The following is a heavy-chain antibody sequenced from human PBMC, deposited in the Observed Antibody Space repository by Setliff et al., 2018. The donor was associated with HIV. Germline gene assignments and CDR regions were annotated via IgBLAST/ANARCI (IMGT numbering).Heavy chain of an antibody. CDR2: INPNMGDT. V-gene: IGHV1-2*06. J-gene: IGHJ4*02. Sequence: GASVKVSCKASGYKFTGHHIQWMRQAPGQGLEWTGRINPNMGDTQYAQKFQGRIIMTRDTPINTVYMELSSLTSDDTALYYCARQDIPTGYYLFDYWGQGTQVTVSS. D-gene: IGHD3-9*01. CDR3: ARQDIPTGYYLFDY. CDR1: GYKFTGHH.